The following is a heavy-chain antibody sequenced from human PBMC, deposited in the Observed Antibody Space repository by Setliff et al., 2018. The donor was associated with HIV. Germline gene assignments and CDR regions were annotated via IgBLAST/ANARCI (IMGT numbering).Heavy chain of an antibody. V-gene: IGHV3-21*04. CDR1: GFTFSSYS. Sequence: LRLSCAASGFTFSSYSMNWVRQAPGKGLEGVSSISSSRSYIYYADSVKGRFTISRDNANNSLYLQMNSLRAEDTAMYYCARDRRRRTLAGIGSYFDYWGQGTMVTVSS. D-gene: IGHD6-19*01. J-gene: IGHJ4*02. CDR3: ARDRRRRTLAGIGSYFDY. CDR2: ISSSRSYI.